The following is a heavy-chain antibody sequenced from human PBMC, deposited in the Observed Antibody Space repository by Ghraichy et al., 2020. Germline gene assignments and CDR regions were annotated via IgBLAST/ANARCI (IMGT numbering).Heavy chain of an antibody. D-gene: IGHD1-26*01. CDR3: VRYSSGSYRFDY. CDR2: INGNSDDT. J-gene: IGHJ4*02. V-gene: IGHV1-2*02. CDR1: GYMLTGYY. Sequence: ASVKVSCKASGYMLTGYYTQWVRQAPGRGLEWMGWINGNSDDTNYAQKFQGRLTMTSDTSINTAYMVLSGLTSDDTAVYYCVRYSSGSYRFDYWGQGTLVTVSS.